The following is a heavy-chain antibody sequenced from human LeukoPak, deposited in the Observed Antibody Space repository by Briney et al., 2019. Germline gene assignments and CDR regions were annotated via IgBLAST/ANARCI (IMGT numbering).Heavy chain of an antibody. J-gene: IGHJ5*02. CDR2: IYYSGST. Sequence: SETLSLTCTVSGGSISSYYWSWIRQPPGKGLEWIGYIYYSGSTNYNPSLKSRVTISVDTSKNQFSLKLSSVTAADTAVYYCARVGSSSWYLFDPWGQGTLVTVSS. CDR3: ARVGSSSWYLFDP. D-gene: IGHD6-13*01. CDR1: GGSISSYY. V-gene: IGHV4-59*01.